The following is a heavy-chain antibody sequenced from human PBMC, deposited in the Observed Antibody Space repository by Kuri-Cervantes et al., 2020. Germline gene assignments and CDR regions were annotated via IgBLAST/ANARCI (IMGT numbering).Heavy chain of an antibody. D-gene: IGHD3-10*01. J-gene: IGHJ4*02. CDR3: ASGGLWFADQVYGSLRYFHF. V-gene: IGHV3-74*01. CDR2: INTDGSTP. Sequence: GGSMSLACPASGFTSSNYWMHWVRQAPGKGLVWVLSINTDGSTPIYADSVKGRFTSSRDNAKNKLYLQMDSLRAEDTAVYYCASGGLWFADQVYGSLRYFHFWGQGSLVTVSS. CDR1: GFTSSNYW.